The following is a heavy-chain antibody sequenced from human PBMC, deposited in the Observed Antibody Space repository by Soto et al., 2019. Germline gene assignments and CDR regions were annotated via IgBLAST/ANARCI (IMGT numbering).Heavy chain of an antibody. D-gene: IGHD2-2*01. J-gene: IGHJ5*02. CDR3: ARVPDR. CDR2: IYHSGST. Sequence: SETLSLTSTVSGGYISSSSWSWIRQPPGKGLEWIGYIYHSGSTYYNPSLKSRVTMSVDTSKNQFSLKLSSVTAADTAVYYCARVPDRWGQGTLVTVSS. V-gene: IGHV4-59*04. CDR1: GGYISSSS.